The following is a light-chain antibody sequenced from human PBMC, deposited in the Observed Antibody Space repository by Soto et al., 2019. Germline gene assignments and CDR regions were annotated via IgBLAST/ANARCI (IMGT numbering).Light chain of an antibody. Sequence: DIQMTQSPSSLSASVGDRITITCQASQDIKQYVNWYQQKPGKASILLIFDGSRLEAGAPSRFSGSGFGTDFSFTISSLQPEDFATYYCQQYENLPVTFGGGTKVDIK. CDR2: DGS. J-gene: IGKJ4*01. CDR1: QDIKQY. V-gene: IGKV1-33*01. CDR3: QQYENLPVT.